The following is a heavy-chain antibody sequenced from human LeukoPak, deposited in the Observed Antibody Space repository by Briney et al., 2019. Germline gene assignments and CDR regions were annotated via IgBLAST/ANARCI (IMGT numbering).Heavy chain of an antibody. D-gene: IGHD4-17*01. Sequence: GGSLRLSCAASGFTFSNYWMIWVRQAPGKGLEWVANIQQDGGQKRYADSVRGRFTVSRDNAQTSLYLHMNSLRAEDTAVYYCATVRGDGPYYFDYWGQGTLVTVSS. CDR3: ATVRGDGPYYFDY. V-gene: IGHV3-7*05. J-gene: IGHJ4*02. CDR1: GFTFSNYW. CDR2: IQQDGGQK.